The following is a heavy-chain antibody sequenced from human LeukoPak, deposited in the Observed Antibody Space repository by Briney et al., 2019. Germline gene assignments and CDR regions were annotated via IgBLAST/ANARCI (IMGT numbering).Heavy chain of an antibody. J-gene: IGHJ4*02. CDR2: INNSGST. CDR1: GGAFSGYY. CDR3: ARVSGGYYGSGSYEFGY. V-gene: IGHV4-34*01. Sequence: SETLSLTCAVYGGAFSGYYWSWIRQPPGKGLEWVGEINNSGSTNYNPSLKSRVTISVDTPKSQFSLKLSSVTAADTAVYYCARVSGGYYGSGSYEFGYWGQGTLVTVSS. D-gene: IGHD3-10*01.